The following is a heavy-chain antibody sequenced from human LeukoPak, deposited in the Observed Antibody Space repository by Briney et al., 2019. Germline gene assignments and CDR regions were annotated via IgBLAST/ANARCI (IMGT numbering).Heavy chain of an antibody. V-gene: IGHV4-59*01. CDR3: ARDPRDAWFDP. CDR1: GGSISSYY. Sequence: SETLSLTCTVSGGSISSYYWSWIRQPPGKGLEWIGYIYYSGSINYNPSLKSRVTISVDTSKNQFSLKLSSVTAADTAVYYCARDPRDAWFDPWGQGTLVTVSS. CDR2: IYYSGSI. J-gene: IGHJ5*02.